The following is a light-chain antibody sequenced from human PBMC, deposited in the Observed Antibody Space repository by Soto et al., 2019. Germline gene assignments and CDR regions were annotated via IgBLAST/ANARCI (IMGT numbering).Light chain of an antibody. V-gene: IGLV2-14*01. J-gene: IGLJ2*01. CDR2: EVN. Sequence: QSALTQPASVSGSPGQSITISCTGTSSDVGGHNYISWYQQHQGKAPKNMIYEVNNGPSGVSDRFSGSKSGNTASLTISGLQAEDEAYYYCRSFTNSGTVVFGGGTKLTVL. CDR3: RSFTNSGTVV. CDR1: SSDVGGHNY.